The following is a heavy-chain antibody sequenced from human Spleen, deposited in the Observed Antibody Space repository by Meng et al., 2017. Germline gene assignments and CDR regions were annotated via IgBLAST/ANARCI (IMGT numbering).Heavy chain of an antibody. Sequence: QVQLVQCGAEVGQPEASVNVSCKASVDPFSSYAIAWYRQAPGQGLEWLGWISGYNGDTYYAQNFQDRVTMTTDTSTNIASMEVRSLISDDTAVYYCARSPRLGEVGPPGYWGQGTLVTVSS. CDR2: ISGYNGDT. D-gene: IGHD3-16*01. CDR3: ARSPRLGEVGPPGY. V-gene: IGHV1-18*01. CDR1: VDPFSSYA. J-gene: IGHJ4*02.